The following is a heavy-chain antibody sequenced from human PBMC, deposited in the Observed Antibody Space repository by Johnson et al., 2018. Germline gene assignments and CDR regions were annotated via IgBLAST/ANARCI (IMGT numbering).Heavy chain of an antibody. J-gene: IGHJ6*03. V-gene: IGHV3-30*04. CDR3: AREGSTGTVSNYYYMDV. D-gene: IGHD1-1*01. Sequence: QVQLVESGGGVVQPGGSLRLSCAASGVTFRSDAMHWVRQAPGKGLEWVAVISYDERDKFYVDSVKGRFTISRDNSKNTLSLQMNSLRPEDTAVYYGAREGSTGTVSNYYYMDVWGKGTTVTVSS. CDR2: ISYDERDK. CDR1: GVTFRSDA.